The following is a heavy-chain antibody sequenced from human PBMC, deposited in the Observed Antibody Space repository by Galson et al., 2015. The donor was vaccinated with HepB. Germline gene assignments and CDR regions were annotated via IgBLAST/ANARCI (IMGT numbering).Heavy chain of an antibody. CDR2: IYYSGST. CDR3: ARLQRATLCFDY. J-gene: IGHJ4*02. CDR1: GGSISSSSYY. D-gene: IGHD2-15*01. Sequence: SETLSLTCTVSGGSISSSSYYWGWIRQPPGKGLEWIGSIYYSGSTYYNPSLKSRVTISVDTSKNQFSLKLSSVTAADTAVYYCARLQRATLCFDYWGQGTLVTVSS. V-gene: IGHV4-39*01.